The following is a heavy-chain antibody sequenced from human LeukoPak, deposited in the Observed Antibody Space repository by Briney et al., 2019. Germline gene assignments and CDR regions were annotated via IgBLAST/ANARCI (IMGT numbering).Heavy chain of an antibody. Sequence: PSETLSLTCTVSGGSINSNSYYWGWIRQPPGKGLEWIGSIFYTGHTYYNPSLKSRVTILLDTSKNHFSLKLSSVTAADTAVYYCASLKEYCYGSGQDYWGQGTLVTVSS. D-gene: IGHD3-10*01. J-gene: IGHJ4*02. CDR3: ASLKEYCYGSGQDY. CDR1: GGSINSNSYY. CDR2: IFYTGHT. V-gene: IGHV4-39*02.